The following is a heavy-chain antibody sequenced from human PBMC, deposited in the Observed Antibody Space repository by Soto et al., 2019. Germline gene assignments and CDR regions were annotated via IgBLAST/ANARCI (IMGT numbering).Heavy chain of an antibody. J-gene: IGHJ5*02. CDR1: GYTFTSYA. CDR3: AREEAYCSGGSCYGGPWFDP. D-gene: IGHD2-15*01. V-gene: IGHV1-3*01. Sequence: ASVKVSCKASGYTFTSYAMHWVRQAPGQRLEWMGWINAGNGNTKYSQKFQGRVTITRDTSASTAYMELSSLRSEDTAVYYYAREEAYCSGGSCYGGPWFDPWGQGTLVTVSS. CDR2: INAGNGNT.